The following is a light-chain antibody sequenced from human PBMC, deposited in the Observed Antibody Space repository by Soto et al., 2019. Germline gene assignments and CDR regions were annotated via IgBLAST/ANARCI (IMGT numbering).Light chain of an antibody. CDR3: QQYNNWS. Sequence: EIVMTQSPATLSVSPGERATLSCRASQSLGSNLAWYQQKPGQAPRLLIYAASTRATGIPARFSGSGSGTEFTLTISSLQSEDFAVYYCQQYNNWSFGQGTRLEIK. J-gene: IGKJ5*01. CDR1: QSLGSN. CDR2: AAS. V-gene: IGKV3-15*01.